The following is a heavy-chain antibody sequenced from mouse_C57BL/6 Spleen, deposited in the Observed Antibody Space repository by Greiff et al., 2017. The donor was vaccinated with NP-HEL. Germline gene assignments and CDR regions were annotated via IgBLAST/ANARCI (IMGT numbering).Heavy chain of an antibody. V-gene: IGHV8-12*01. Sequence: QVTLKESGPGILQSSQTLSLTCSFSGFSLSTSGMGVSWIRQPSGKGLEWLAHIYWDDDKRYNPSLKSRLTISKATSRNQVFLKITSVDTADTATYYCARIDYYGSSYVDYWGQGTTLTVSS. CDR2: IYWDDDK. CDR3: ARIDYYGSSYVDY. D-gene: IGHD1-1*01. CDR1: GFSLSTSGMG. J-gene: IGHJ2*01.